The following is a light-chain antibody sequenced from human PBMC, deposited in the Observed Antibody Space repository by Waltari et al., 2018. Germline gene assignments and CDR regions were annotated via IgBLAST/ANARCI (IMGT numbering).Light chain of an antibody. CDR2: AAS. V-gene: IGKV1-39*01. Sequence: DIQMTQSPYSLSASVGDRVTITCRASQSISSYLNWYQQKPGKVPKLLIYAASSLQSGVPPRFSGSGSGTDFTLTISSLQPEDFATYYCQQSYSTPMYTFGQGTKLEIK. CDR1: QSISSY. J-gene: IGKJ2*01. CDR3: QQSYSTPMYT.